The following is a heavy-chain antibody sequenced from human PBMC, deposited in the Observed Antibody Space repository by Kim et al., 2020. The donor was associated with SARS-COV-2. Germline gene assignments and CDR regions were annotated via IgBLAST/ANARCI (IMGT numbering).Heavy chain of an antibody. D-gene: IGHD2-21*02. CDR2: INSDGSST. V-gene: IGHV3-74*01. CDR1: GFTFSSYW. CDR3: ARGGRWAEKVTALGMDV. Sequence: GGSLRLSCAASGFTFSSYWMHWVRQAPGKGLVWVSRINSDGSSTSYADSVKGRFTISRDNAKNTLYLQMNSLRAEDTAVYYCARGGRWAEKVTALGMDVWGQGTTVTVSS. J-gene: IGHJ6*02.